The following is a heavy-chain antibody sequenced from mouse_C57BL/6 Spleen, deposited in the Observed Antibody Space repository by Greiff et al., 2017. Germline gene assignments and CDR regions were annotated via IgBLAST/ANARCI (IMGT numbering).Heavy chain of an antibody. Sequence: EVQLQQSGPELVKPGASVKISCKASGYTFTDYYMNWVKQSHGKSLEWIGDINPNNGGTSYNQKFKGKATLTVDKSSSTAYMELRSLTSEDSAVYYFASGDVISYFDYWGQGTTLTVSS. D-gene: IGHD1-1*01. J-gene: IGHJ2*01. CDR3: ASGDVISYFDY. CDR2: INPNNGGT. CDR1: GYTFTDYY. V-gene: IGHV1-26*01.